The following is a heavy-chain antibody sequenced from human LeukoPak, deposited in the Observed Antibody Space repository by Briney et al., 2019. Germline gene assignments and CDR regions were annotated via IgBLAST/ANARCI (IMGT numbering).Heavy chain of an antibody. V-gene: IGHV4-59*08. CDR1: GGSISSYY. D-gene: IGHD6-19*01. Sequence: PSETLSLTCTVSGGSISSYYWNWIRQPPGKGLECIGLDYFSGSNTNTPSLKSRVTISVDTTKNQFSLKLTSVTAADTAVYYCARRGYSSGWYYFDYWGQGTLVTVSS. CDR3: ARRGYSSGWYYFDY. CDR2: DYFSGSN. J-gene: IGHJ4*02.